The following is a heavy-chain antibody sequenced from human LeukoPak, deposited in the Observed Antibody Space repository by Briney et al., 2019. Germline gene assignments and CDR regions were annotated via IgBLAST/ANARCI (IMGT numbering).Heavy chain of an antibody. J-gene: IGHJ4*02. D-gene: IGHD3-9*01. V-gene: IGHV3-15*07. CDR3: STDQGGDILTGC. CDR1: GFIFTNAW. Sequence: PGGSLRLSCAASGFIFTNAWMHWVRQAPGKGLEWVGRIKTKSEGGTIDYAAPVRGRFTISRDDSENTLYLQMNSLKTEDTALYYCSTDQGGDILTGCWGQGTLVTVSS. CDR2: IKTKSEGGTI.